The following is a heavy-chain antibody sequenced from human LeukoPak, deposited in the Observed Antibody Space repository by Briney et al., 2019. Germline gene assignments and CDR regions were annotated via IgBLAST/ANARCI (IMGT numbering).Heavy chain of an antibody. D-gene: IGHD1-14*01. J-gene: IGHJ4*02. CDR3: ARVPSPGRTGYFDY. CDR2: INSDGSST. Sequence: GGSLRLSCAASGFTFSNYWMHWVRQAPGKGLVWVSRINSDGSSTSYADSVKGRFTISRDNAKNTLYLQMNSLRAEDTAVYYCARVPSPGRTGYFDYWGQGTLVTVSS. CDR1: GFTFSNYW. V-gene: IGHV3-74*01.